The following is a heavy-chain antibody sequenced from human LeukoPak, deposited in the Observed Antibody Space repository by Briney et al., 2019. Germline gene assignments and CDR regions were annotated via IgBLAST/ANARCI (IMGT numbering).Heavy chain of an antibody. Sequence: GGSLRLSCAASGFTFTNYAMSWVRQAPGKGLEWVSSLTSSGDTTYYADSVKGRFTVSRVNSKNTLFLQMNSLRADDTAVYYCAKVRGTNYYYYYGMDVWGQGTTVTVSS. CDR3: AKVRGTNYYYYYGMDV. CDR2: LTSSGDTT. D-gene: IGHD1/OR15-1a*01. J-gene: IGHJ6*02. CDR1: GFTFTNYA. V-gene: IGHV3-23*01.